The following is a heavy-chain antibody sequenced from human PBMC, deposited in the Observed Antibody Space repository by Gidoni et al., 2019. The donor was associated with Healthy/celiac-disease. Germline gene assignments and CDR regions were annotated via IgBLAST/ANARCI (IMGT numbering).Heavy chain of an antibody. CDR2: ISSSSSYI. J-gene: IGHJ3*02. CDR3: ARDNSAADDSDAFDI. Sequence: EVQLVESGGGLVKPGGSLRLSCAASGFTFSSYSMNWVRQAQGKGLEWVSSISSSSSYIYYADSVKGRFTISRDNAKNSLYLQMNSLRAEDTAVYYCARDNSAADDSDAFDIWGQGTMVTVSS. D-gene: IGHD6-13*01. CDR1: GFTFSSYS. V-gene: IGHV3-21*01.